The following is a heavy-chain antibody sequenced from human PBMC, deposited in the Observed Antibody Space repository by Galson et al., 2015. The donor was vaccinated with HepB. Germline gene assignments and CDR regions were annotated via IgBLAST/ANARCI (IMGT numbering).Heavy chain of an antibody. V-gene: IGHV1-69*06. CDR1: GGTFSSHA. CDR2: IIPIFGTA. CDR3: ASYFGSGGPDCFHF. Sequence: SVKVSCKASGGTFSSHAISWVRQAPGQGLEWMGGIIPIFGTANYAQKFQGRVTITEDKFTSTAYMEVTRLTYEDTAIYYCASYFGSGGPDCFHFWGQGTMVTVSS. J-gene: IGHJ3*01. D-gene: IGHD3-10*01.